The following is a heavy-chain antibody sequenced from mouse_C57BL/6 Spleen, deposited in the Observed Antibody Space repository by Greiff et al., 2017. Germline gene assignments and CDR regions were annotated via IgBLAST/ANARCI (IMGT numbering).Heavy chain of an antibody. Sequence: VQLQQPGAELVKPGASVKMSCKASGYTFTSYWITWVKQRPGQGLEWIGDIYPGSGSTNYNEKFKGKATLTVDTSSSTAYMQLSSLTSEDSAVYYCARDYYGSRGYFDYWGQGTTLTVSS. CDR2: IYPGSGST. V-gene: IGHV1-55*01. CDR1: GYTFTSYW. D-gene: IGHD1-1*01. J-gene: IGHJ2*01. CDR3: ARDYYGSRGYFDY.